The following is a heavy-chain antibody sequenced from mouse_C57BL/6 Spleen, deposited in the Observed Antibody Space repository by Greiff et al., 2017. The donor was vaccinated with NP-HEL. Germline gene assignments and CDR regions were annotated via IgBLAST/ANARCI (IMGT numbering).Heavy chain of an antibody. J-gene: IGHJ2*01. V-gene: IGHV1-64*01. Sequence: VQLQESGAELVKPGASVKLSCKASGYTFTSYWMHWVKQRPGQGLEWIGMIHPNSGSTNYNEKFKSKATLTVDKSSSTAYMQLSSLTSEDSAVYYCARAGLGGYYDDWGQGTTLTVAS. D-gene: IGHD2-3*01. CDR2: IHPNSGST. CDR1: GYTFTSYW. CDR3: ARAGLGGYYDD.